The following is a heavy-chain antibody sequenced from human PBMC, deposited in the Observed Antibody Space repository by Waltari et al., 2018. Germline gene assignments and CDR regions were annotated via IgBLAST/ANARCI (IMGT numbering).Heavy chain of an antibody. V-gene: IGHV4-39*07. Sequence: QLQLQESGPGLVRPWETLSLTCSISGASISSSSFFWGWIRQPPGKGLEWIGSISCSGSTDYNPSRKIRVVISVDASKSRFSLKLSSVTAADTAVYYCARATITMFGVVTLHDAFDVWGQGTMVTVSS. CDR1: GASISSSSFF. D-gene: IGHD3-3*01. J-gene: IGHJ3*01. CDR2: ISCSGST. CDR3: ARATITMFGVVTLHDAFDV.